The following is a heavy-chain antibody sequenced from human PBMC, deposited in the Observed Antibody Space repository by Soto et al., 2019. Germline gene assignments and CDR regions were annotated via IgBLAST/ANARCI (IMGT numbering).Heavy chain of an antibody. D-gene: IGHD3-22*01. CDR3: AKDDVPMIVVVITTDWYFDL. Sequence: PGGSLRLSCAASGFTFSSYAMSWVRQAPGKGLEWVSAISGSGGSTYYADSVKGRFTISRDNSKNTLYLQMNSLRAEDTAVYYCAKDDVPMIVVVITTDWYFDLWGRGTLVTVSS. V-gene: IGHV3-23*01. CDR1: GFTFSSYA. J-gene: IGHJ2*01. CDR2: ISGSGGST.